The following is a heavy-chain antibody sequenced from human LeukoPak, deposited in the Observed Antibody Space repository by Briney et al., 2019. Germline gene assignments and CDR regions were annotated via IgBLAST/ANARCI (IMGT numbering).Heavy chain of an antibody. CDR2: IYSGGRT. D-gene: IGHD6-13*01. J-gene: IGHJ3*02. CDR1: GFSVSTNY. CDR3: ARDGYSSSWYGPYDAFDI. V-gene: IGHV3-53*01. Sequence: QTGGSLRLSCAASGFSVSTNYMSWVRQAPGKGLEWVSFIYSGGRTDYADSVKGRFTISRDNSKNTLYLQMNSLRAEDTAVYYCARDGYSSSWYGPYDAFDIWGQGTMVTVSS.